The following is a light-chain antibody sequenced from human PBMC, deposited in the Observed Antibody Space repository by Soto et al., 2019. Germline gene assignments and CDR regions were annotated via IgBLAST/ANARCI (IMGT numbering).Light chain of an antibody. CDR1: QSVGSN. V-gene: IGKV3-15*01. CDR2: GAS. CDR3: QQYNNWPIT. J-gene: IGKJ5*01. Sequence: EIVMTQSPATLSVSPGERVTLSCRARQSVGSNLAWYQQKPGQAPRLLIYGASTRATGIPARFSGSGSGTEFTLTISSLQSEDFEVYYCQQYNNWPITFGQGTRLENK.